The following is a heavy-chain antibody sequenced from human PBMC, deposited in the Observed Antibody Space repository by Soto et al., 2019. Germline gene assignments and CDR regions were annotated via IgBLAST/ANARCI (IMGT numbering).Heavy chain of an antibody. CDR1: GFSLNTSGVG. CDR2: IYWDDDK. Sequence: QITLKESGPALVKPTQTLTLTCTFSGFSLNTSGVGVGWIRQPPKKALEWLALIYWDDDKRYSPSLKSRLTITKDTSKNQVVLRMTNMDPVDTAAYYCAHNFLGNATNFFDPWGQGTLVTVSS. CDR3: AHNFLGNATNFFDP. V-gene: IGHV2-5*02. J-gene: IGHJ5*02. D-gene: IGHD3-16*01.